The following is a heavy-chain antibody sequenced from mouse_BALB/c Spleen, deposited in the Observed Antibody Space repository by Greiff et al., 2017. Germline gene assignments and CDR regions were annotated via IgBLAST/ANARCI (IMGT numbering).Heavy chain of an antibody. J-gene: IGHJ4*01. CDR1: GFTFSNYW. D-gene: IGHD4-1*01. V-gene: IGHV6-6*02. Sequence: EVKLVESGGGLVQPGGSMKLSCVASGFTFSNYWMNWVRQSPEKGLEWVAEIRLKSNNYATHYAESVKGRFTISRDDSKSSVYLQMNNLRAEDTGIYYCTRNWDDAMDYWGQGTSVTVSS. CDR3: TRNWDDAMDY. CDR2: IRLKSNNYAT.